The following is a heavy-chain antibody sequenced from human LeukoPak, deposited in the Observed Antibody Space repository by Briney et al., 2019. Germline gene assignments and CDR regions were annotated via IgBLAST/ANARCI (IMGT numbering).Heavy chain of an antibody. D-gene: IGHD2-21*01. Sequence: GASVKVSCKASGYTFTGYYMHWVRQAPGQGLEWMGWISAYNGSTNYAQKLQGRVTMTTDTSTSTAYMELRSLRSDDTAVYYCARVLWGYYFDYWGQGTLVTVSS. V-gene: IGHV1-18*04. CDR2: ISAYNGST. CDR3: ARVLWGYYFDY. J-gene: IGHJ4*02. CDR1: GYTFTGYY.